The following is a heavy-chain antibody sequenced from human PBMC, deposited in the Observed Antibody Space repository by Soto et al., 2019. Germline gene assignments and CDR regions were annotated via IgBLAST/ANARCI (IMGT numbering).Heavy chain of an antibody. D-gene: IGHD3-22*01. CDR2: ISSTSSHI. Sequence: EAQLVESGGGLVKPGGSLRLSCAASGFTFSTYSMNWVRQAPGKGLEWVSSISSTSSHIYYADSLQGRFTISRDNAKNSLYLQMNSLRVEDTAVYYCARVPFRHYDSSGYQYWYFHLWGRGTLVTVSS. V-gene: IGHV3-21*02. CDR1: GFTFSTYS. J-gene: IGHJ2*01. CDR3: ARVPFRHYDSSGYQYWYFHL.